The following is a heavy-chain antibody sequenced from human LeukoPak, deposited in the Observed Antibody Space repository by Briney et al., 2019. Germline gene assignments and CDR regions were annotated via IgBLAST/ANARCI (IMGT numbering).Heavy chain of an antibody. J-gene: IGHJ4*02. Sequence: ASVRVSCKASGYTFTSYGISWVRQAPGQGLEWMGWISAYSGHTNYAQKLQGRVTMTTDTSTTTAYMELRSLISDDTAVYYCARDWGSGWYEANFDYWGQGILVTVSS. CDR1: GYTFTSYG. CDR3: ARDWGSGWYEANFDY. CDR2: ISAYSGHT. V-gene: IGHV1-18*01. D-gene: IGHD6-19*01.